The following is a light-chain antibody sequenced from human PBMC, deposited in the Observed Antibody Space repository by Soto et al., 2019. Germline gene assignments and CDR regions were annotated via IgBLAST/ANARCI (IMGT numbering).Light chain of an antibody. CDR2: AAF. Sequence: DIQMTQSPSSLSASVGERVTITCRASQSISSYLNWYQQKPGKAPKPLIYAAFRLQSGVPSRFSGSGSGTDFTLTITSLQPEDFATYYCQHSSSIPVTFGQGTRLEIK. CDR1: QSISSY. CDR3: QHSSSIPVT. V-gene: IGKV1-39*01. J-gene: IGKJ5*01.